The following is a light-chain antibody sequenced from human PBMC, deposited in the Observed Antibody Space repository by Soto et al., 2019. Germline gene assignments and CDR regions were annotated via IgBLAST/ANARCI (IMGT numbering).Light chain of an antibody. CDR2: DVS. J-gene: IGLJ2*01. CDR1: SSDVGGYNY. Sequence: QSALTQPASVSGSPGQSITISCTGTSSDVGGYNYVSWYQQHPGTAPKLIIYDVSNRPSGVSNRFSGSKSGKTASLTISGLQAEDEADYYCSSYTSISTLVFGGGTKLTVL. CDR3: SSYTSISTLV. V-gene: IGLV2-14*03.